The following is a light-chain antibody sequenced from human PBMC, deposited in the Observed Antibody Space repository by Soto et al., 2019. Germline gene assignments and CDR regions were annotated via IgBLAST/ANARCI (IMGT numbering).Light chain of an antibody. CDR2: GAS. J-gene: IGKJ1*01. CDR1: LSVSSSY. CDR3: QQCGSSPPTT. Sequence: EIVLTQSPGTLSLSPGERATLSCRASLSVSSSYLAWYQQKPGQPPRLLIYGASSRATGIPDRFSGSGSGTDFTLTISRLEPEDFAVYYCQQCGSSPPTTFGQGTKVEIK. V-gene: IGKV3-20*01.